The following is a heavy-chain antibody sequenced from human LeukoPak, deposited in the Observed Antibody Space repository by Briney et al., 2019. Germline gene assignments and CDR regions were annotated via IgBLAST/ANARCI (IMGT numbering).Heavy chain of an antibody. Sequence: ASVKVSCKASGYTFTSYYMHWVRQAPGQGLEWMGIINPSGGSTSYAQKFQGRVTMTRDMSTSTVYMELSSLRSEDTAVYYCAREGYSGSGDPYFDYWGQGTLATVSS. D-gene: IGHD3-10*01. V-gene: IGHV1-46*01. CDR2: INPSGGST. CDR3: AREGYSGSGDPYFDY. J-gene: IGHJ4*02. CDR1: GYTFTSYY.